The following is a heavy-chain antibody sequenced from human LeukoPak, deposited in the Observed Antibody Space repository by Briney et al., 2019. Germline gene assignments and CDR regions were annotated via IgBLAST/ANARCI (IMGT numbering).Heavy chain of an antibody. D-gene: IGHD5-18*01. CDR3: ARVVRSYGSLFDY. Sequence: GGSLRLSCAASGFTFSSYSMNWVRQAPGKGLGWVSSISSSSSYIYYADSVKGRFTISRDNAKNSLYLQMNSLRAEDTAVYYCARVVRSYGSLFDYWGQGTLVTVSS. CDR2: ISSSSSYI. CDR1: GFTFSSYS. V-gene: IGHV3-21*01. J-gene: IGHJ4*02.